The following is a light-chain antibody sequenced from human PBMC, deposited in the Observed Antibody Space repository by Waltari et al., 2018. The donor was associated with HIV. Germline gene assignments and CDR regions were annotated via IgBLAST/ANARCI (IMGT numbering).Light chain of an antibody. CDR1: SSEIGSSY. CDR3: VTWADRSSGPVV. V-gene: IGLV1-47*01. CDR2: RNN. Sequence: QSELTQPPSASGTPGQRITISCSGSSSEIGSSYVQRYQHVAGTAPKLLSYRNNQRASGVPERFSGSKSGTSASLAIGGLRAEDEADYYCVTWADRSSGPVVFGGGTKVTVL. J-gene: IGLJ2*01.